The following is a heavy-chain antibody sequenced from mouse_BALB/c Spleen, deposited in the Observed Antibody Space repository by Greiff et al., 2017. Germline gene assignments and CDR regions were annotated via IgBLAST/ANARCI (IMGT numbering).Heavy chain of an antibody. J-gene: IGHJ3*01. Sequence: QVQLKQSGAELVRPGTSVKVSCKASGYAFTNYLIEWVKQRPGQGLEWIGVINPGSGGTNYNEKFKDKATLTVDKSSSTAYMQLSSPTSEDSAVYYCTRAYYGNYWFAYWGQGTLVTVSA. V-gene: IGHV1-54*01. CDR2: INPGSGGT. CDR1: GYAFTNYL. D-gene: IGHD2-10*01. CDR3: TRAYYGNYWFAY.